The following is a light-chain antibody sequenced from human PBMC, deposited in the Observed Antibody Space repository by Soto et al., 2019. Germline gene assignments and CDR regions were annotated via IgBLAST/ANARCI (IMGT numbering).Light chain of an antibody. Sequence: QSVLTQRASVSGSPGQSITISCTGTSSDVGGYNYVSWYQQHPGKAPKLMIYDVSNRPSGVSNRFSGSKSGNTASLTISGLQAEDDADYYCSSYTSSSTRVFGVGTKLTVL. V-gene: IGLV2-14*01. CDR2: DVS. J-gene: IGLJ2*01. CDR3: SSYTSSSTRV. CDR1: SSDVGGYNY.